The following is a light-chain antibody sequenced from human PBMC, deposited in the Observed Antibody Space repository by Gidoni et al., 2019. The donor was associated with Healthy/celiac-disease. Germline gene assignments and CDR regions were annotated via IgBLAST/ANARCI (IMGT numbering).Light chain of an antibody. Sequence: TRMTQSPSSLSASTGDRVTITCRASQGISSYLAWYQQKPGKAPKLLIYAASTLQSGVPSRFSGSGSGTDFTLTISCLQSEDVATYYCQQYYSYPFSFGQGTKLEIK. V-gene: IGKV1-8*01. CDR1: QGISSY. CDR3: QQYYSYPFS. J-gene: IGKJ2*03. CDR2: AAS.